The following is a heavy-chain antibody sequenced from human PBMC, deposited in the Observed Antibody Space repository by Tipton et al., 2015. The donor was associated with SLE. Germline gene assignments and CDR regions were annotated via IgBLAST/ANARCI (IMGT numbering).Heavy chain of an antibody. CDR2: VGVGGEA. Sequence: GSLRLSCAASGFTFSRYDMHWVRQVPGKGLEWLSAVGVGGEAYYPESVKGQYTISRENAKNSFYLQMNNLRAGDTAIYYCASEYRTESTSAGYWFLDLWGRGTLVTVSS. V-gene: IGHV3-13*01. CDR1: GFTFSRYD. J-gene: IGHJ2*01. D-gene: IGHD1-1*01. CDR3: ASEYRTESTSAGYWFLDL.